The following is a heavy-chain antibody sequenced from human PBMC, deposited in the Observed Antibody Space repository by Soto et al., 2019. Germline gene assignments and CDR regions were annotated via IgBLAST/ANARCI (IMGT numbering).Heavy chain of an antibody. Sequence: QVQLVESGGGVVQPGRSLRLSCAASGFTFSSYAMHWVRQAPGKGLEWVAVISYDGSNKYYADSVKGRFTISRDNSKNTLYLQMNSLRAEDTAVYYCARGGVVLRLLLITGMDVWGQGTTVTVSS. CDR1: GFTFSSYA. D-gene: IGHD3-3*01. V-gene: IGHV3-30-3*01. CDR3: ARGGVVLRLLLITGMDV. J-gene: IGHJ6*02. CDR2: ISYDGSNK.